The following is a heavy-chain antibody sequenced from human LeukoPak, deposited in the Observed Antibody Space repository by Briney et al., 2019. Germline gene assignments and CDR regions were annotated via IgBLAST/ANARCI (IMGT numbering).Heavy chain of an antibody. CDR1: GFSFSSHV. V-gene: IGHV4-39*01. J-gene: IGHJ4*02. CDR2: KYSSGTT. D-gene: IGHD2-21*02. Sequence: GSLRLSCAASGFSFSSHVMHWVRQAPGKGLEWVGQKYSSGTTQYNLSLKSRLTISMDTSKNKFSLTLSSVTAADTAVYYCARLDPVGGDDYWGQGIQVTVSS. CDR3: ARLDPVGGDDY.